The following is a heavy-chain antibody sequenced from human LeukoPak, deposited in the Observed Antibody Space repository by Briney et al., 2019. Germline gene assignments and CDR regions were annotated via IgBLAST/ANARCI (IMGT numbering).Heavy chain of an antibody. D-gene: IGHD6-19*01. CDR3: ARDSGWYPVDY. Sequence: GGSLRLSCAASGFTFSNSWMTWIRQAPGKGLEWVANIKEDGSEKNYVDSVRGRCTISRDNAKNSLYLQMNSLRAEDTAVYYCARDSGWYPVDYWGQGTLVTVSS. CDR2: IKEDGSEK. J-gene: IGHJ4*02. V-gene: IGHV3-7*01. CDR1: GFTFSNSW.